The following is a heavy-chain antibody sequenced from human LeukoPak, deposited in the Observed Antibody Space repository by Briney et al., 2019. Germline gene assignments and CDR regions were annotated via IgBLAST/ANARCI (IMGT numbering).Heavy chain of an antibody. D-gene: IGHD2-8*01. CDR3: AKVLSVYDGQFDY. CDR2: IYSGGSA. J-gene: IGHJ4*02. V-gene: IGHV4-39*01. CDR1: GGSISSTSYY. Sequence: SETLSLTCTVSGGSISSTSYYWGWIRQPPGRGLEWIGSIYSGGSASYNPSLKSRVTISVDTSKTQFSLKLTSVTAADTAVYYCAKVLSVYDGQFDYWGQGALVTVSS.